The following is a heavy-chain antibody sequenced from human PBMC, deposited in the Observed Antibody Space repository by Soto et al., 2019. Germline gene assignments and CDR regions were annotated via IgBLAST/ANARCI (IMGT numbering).Heavy chain of an antibody. D-gene: IGHD3-22*01. J-gene: IGHJ4*02. CDR3: ARGRYDISGYIPPDNDY. V-gene: IGHV1-69*13. Sequence: SVKVSFKTSAGTFSSYAISWVRQAPGQGLEWMGGIIPIFGTANSAKKFQGRDTITADEYTSITNMKLSSKRSEDPAMYYCARGRYDISGYIPPDNDYWGQGTLVTVSS. CDR1: AGTFSSYA. CDR2: IIPIFGTA.